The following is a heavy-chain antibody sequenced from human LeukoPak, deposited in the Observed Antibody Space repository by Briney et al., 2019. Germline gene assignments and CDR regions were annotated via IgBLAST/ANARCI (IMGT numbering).Heavy chain of an antibody. Sequence: GESLKISCKGSGYSFTNYWIGWVRPKPGKGLDLMGIIYPGDSDTRYSPSFQGQVTISVDRSISTAYLQWSSPQASDTAMYYCARLGNYYGGFDDWGQGTLVTVSS. CDR1: GYSFTNYW. J-gene: IGHJ4*02. CDR3: ARLGNYYGGFDD. D-gene: IGHD3-10*01. CDR2: IYPGDSDT. V-gene: IGHV5-51*01.